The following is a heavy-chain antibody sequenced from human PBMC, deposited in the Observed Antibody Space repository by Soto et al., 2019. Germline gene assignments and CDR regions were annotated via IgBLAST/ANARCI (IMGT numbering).Heavy chain of an antibody. J-gene: IGHJ4*02. D-gene: IGHD2-2*01. CDR1: GFIFNNYA. V-gene: IGHV3-23*01. CDR2: ISISGEST. CDR3: AKALGSSTNSFDY. Sequence: PGGSLRLSCAVSGFIFNNYAMSWVRQAPGKGLEWVSAISISGESTHYIDSVKGRFTISRDNSKNTLYMQMNSLRFEDMAVYYCAKALGSSTNSFDYWGRGTLVTVSS.